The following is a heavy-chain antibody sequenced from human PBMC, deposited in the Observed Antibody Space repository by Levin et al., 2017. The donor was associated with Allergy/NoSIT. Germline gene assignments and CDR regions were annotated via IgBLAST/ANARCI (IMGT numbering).Heavy chain of an antibody. CDR2: IYTSGST. V-gene: IGHV4-4*07. CDR1: GGSISSYY. J-gene: IGHJ6*02. CDR3: ARSLGYCSSTSCYSSSYYYYGMDV. D-gene: IGHD2-2*01. Sequence: PSETLSLTCTVSGGSISSYYWSWIRQPAGKGLEWIGRIYTSGSTNYNPSLKSRFTMSVDTSKNQFSLKLSSVTAADTAVYYFARSLGYCSSTSCYSSSYYYYGMDVWGQGTTVTVSS.